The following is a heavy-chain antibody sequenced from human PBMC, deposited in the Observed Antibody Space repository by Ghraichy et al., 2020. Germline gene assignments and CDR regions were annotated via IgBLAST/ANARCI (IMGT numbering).Heavy chain of an antibody. CDR3: TTDVPNSAFDI. Sequence: GGSLRLSCAASGFTFNNNWMHWVRQAPGKGLVWVSRSKTDGTGTTYADSVKGRFTTSRDNAKNTLYLQMNSLRGEDTAVYYCTTDVPNSAFDIWGQGTMVTVSS. J-gene: IGHJ3*02. CDR2: SKTDGTGT. V-gene: IGHV3-74*01. CDR1: GFTFNNNW. D-gene: IGHD6-6*01.